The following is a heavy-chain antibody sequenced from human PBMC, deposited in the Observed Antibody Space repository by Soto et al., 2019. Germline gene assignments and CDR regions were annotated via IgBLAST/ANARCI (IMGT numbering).Heavy chain of an antibody. CDR2: INAGNGNT. J-gene: IGHJ4*02. Sequence: QVQLVQSGAEVKKPGASVKVSCTASGYTFTSYAMHWVRPATGQRLEWMGWINAGNGNTKYSQKFQGRVTITRDTSASTAYMELSSLRSEDTAVYYCERSRAPPLIAARPFYWGQGTLVTVSS. D-gene: IGHD6-6*01. V-gene: IGHV1-3*01. CDR3: ERSRAPPLIAARPFY. CDR1: GYTFTSYA.